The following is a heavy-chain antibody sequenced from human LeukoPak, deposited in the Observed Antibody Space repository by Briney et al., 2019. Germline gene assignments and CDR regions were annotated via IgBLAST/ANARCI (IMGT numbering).Heavy chain of an antibody. CDR2: IYSDNT. J-gene: IGHJ4*02. Sequence: PGGSLRLSCTVSGFTVSSNSMSWVRQAPGKGLEWVSFIYSDNTHYSDSVKGRFTISRDDSKNTLYLQMNSLRAEHTPVYYCARRAGAYSHPYDYWGQGTLVTVSS. D-gene: IGHD4/OR15-4a*01. V-gene: IGHV3-53*01. CDR3: ARRAGAYSHPYDY. CDR1: GFTVSSNS.